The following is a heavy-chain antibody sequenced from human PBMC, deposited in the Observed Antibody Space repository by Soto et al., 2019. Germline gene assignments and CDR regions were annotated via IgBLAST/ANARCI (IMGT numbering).Heavy chain of an antibody. V-gene: IGHV3-21*01. D-gene: IGHD3-10*01. CDR2: ISSSSSYT. J-gene: IGHJ2*01. CDR1: GFTFSNYS. Sequence: EVQLVESGGGLVKPGGSLRLSCAASGFTFSNYSMNWVRQAPGKGLEWVSAISSSSSYTNYADSVKGRFTISRDNAKNSLYLLIMRLRGEGAAVYDCARGRSEVELASITRDWFFDLWGLGTLVTVSS. CDR3: ARGRSEVELASITRDWFFDL.